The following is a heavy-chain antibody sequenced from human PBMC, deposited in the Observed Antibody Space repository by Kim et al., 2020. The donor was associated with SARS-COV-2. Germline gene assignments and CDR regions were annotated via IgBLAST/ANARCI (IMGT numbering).Heavy chain of an antibody. D-gene: IGHD6-13*01. J-gene: IGHJ5*02. CDR3: ARDYSSSWYFWFDP. Sequence: GGSLRLSCAASGFTFSSYGMHWVRQAPGKGLEWVAAISYDGSNKYYADSVKGRFTISRDNSKNTLYLQMNSLRAEDTAVYYCARDYSSSWYFWFDPWGQGTLVTVPS. CDR1: GFTFSSYG. CDR2: ISYDGSNK. V-gene: IGHV3-30*03.